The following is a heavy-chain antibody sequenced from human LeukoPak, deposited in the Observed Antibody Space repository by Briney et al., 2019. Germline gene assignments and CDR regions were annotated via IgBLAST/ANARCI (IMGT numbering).Heavy chain of an antibody. CDR3: AKDRPTVYSSSWLHFLDS. V-gene: IGHV3-23*01. J-gene: IGHJ4*02. D-gene: IGHD6-13*01. CDR1: GFTFSSYG. CDR2: VSGSGGST. Sequence: GGSLRLSCAASGFTFSSYGMIWVRQAPGKGLEWVSGVSGSGGSTYLADSVKGRFTVSRDNSKNTLYLQMNSLRADDTAVYYCAKDRPTVYSSSWLHFLDSWGQGTLVTVSS.